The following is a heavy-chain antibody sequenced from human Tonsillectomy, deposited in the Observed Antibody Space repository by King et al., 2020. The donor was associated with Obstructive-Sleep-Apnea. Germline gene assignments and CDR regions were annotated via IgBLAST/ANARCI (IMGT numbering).Heavy chain of an antibody. V-gene: IGHV3-30*04. CDR2: ISYDGSNK. CDR1: GFTFSSYA. Sequence: VQLVESGGGVVKPGRSLRLSCAASGFTFSSYAMHWVRQAPGKGLERVSEISYDGSNKYSAASVKGRITISRDNSKNTMYLQMNSLRAEDTAGYYCARDNSGSYSTPYFDYWGQGTLVTVSS. CDR3: ARDNSGSYSTPYFDY. J-gene: IGHJ4*02. D-gene: IGHD1-26*01.